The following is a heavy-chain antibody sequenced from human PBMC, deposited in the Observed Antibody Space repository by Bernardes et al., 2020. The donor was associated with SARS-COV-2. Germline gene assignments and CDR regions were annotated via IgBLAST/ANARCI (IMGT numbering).Heavy chain of an antibody. D-gene: IGHD3-9*01. CDR3: VRDPPADILTGPPDY. J-gene: IGHJ4*02. Sequence: GGSLRLSCAASGFTFNNFWMHWVRQVPGKGPEWVSRLNRDGTTTNYADSVKGRFTISRDNAKNTLYLQMTGLRSEDTAVYYCVRDPPADILTGPPDYWGQGTLVTVSS. V-gene: IGHV3-74*01. CDR1: GFTFNNFW. CDR2: LNRDGTTT.